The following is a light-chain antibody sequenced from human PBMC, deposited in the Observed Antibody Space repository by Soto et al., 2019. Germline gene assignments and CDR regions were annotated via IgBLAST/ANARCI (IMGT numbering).Light chain of an antibody. V-gene: IGKV3-20*01. J-gene: IGKJ1*01. CDR1: QGVSSSY. CDR3: QQYGSSPT. CDR2: GAS. Sequence: EIVLTHSPGTLSLSPWERATLSCRASQGVSSSYLAWYQQKPGQAPRLLIYGASSRATGIPDRFSGSGSGTDFTLTISRLEPEDFAVYYCQQYGSSPTFGQGTKVDIK.